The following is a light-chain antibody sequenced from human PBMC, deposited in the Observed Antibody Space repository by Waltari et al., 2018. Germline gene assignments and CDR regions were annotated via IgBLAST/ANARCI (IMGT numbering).Light chain of an antibody. Sequence: QSALTQPASVSGSPGQSITLSCTGTSSDVGGYNYVPWYQQPPGKAPKLMIYDVSNRPSGVSNRFSGSKSGNTASLTISGLQAEDEADYYCSSYTSSSTYWVFGGGTKLTVL. CDR3: SSYTSSSTYWV. V-gene: IGLV2-14*01. CDR2: DVS. J-gene: IGLJ3*02. CDR1: SSDVGGYNY.